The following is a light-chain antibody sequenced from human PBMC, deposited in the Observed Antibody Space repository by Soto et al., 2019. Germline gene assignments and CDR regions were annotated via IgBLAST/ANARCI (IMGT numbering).Light chain of an antibody. CDR2: PAS. CDR1: RDVTTN. J-gene: IGKJ5*01. Sequence: DIQLTQSPSFGSASVGDRVTITCRASRDVTTNLAWYQETPGRVPKXLIYPASGLQSGVPSRFSGSGSGTELTITINSLKPEDFATYYCQQLNAYPLTFGQGTRLEIK. CDR3: QQLNAYPLT. V-gene: IGKV1-9*01.